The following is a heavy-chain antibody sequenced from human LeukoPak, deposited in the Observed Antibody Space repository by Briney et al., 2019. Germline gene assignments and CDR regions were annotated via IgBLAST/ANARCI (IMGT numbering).Heavy chain of an antibody. CDR3: ARFSSGCTTASCYVDY. V-gene: IGHV4-59*11. D-gene: IGHD2-2*01. Sequence: SETLSLTCNVSGDPMNNHHWTWIRQPPGKGLELIGHIHSSGSTTYTPSLKSRVTVSLDTSKNQFSLKLSSVTAADTALYYCARFSSGCTTASCYVDYWGQGILVTVSS. J-gene: IGHJ4*02. CDR1: GDPMNNHH. CDR2: IHSSGST.